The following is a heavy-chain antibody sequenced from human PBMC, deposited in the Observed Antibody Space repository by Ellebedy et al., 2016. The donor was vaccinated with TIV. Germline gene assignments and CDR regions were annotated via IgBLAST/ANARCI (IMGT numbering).Heavy chain of an antibody. D-gene: IGHD2-15*01. CDR3: ARHLPGTATSFDY. CDR1: GGSFSGYY. V-gene: IGHV4-34*01. CDR2: INHSGST. J-gene: IGHJ4*02. Sequence: MPSETLSLTCAVNGGSFSGYYWTRIRQPPGKGLEWIGEINHSGSTHYKPSLKSRVTISSDISKNQFSLTVSSVTAADTAVYYCARHLPGTATSFDYWGQGTLVTVSS.